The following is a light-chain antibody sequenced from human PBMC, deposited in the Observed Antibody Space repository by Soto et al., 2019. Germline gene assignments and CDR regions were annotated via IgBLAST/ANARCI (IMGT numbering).Light chain of an antibody. CDR1: SSNIGSNY. Sequence: QSVLTQPPSASGTPGQRVTISCSGSSSNIGSNYVYWYQQLPGTAPKLLIYRNNQRPSGVPDRFSGSKSGTSASLAISGLRSKDEADYYCAAWDDSLSGLPFGGGTKLTVL. CDR3: AAWDDSLSGLP. J-gene: IGLJ2*01. CDR2: RNN. V-gene: IGLV1-47*01.